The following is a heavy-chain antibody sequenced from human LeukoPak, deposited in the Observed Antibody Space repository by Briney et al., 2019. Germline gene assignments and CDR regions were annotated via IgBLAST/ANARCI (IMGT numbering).Heavy chain of an antibody. CDR2: ISTSSNTI. V-gene: IGHV3-48*01. CDR3: ARDADTSSRYSRFDY. D-gene: IGHD3-22*01. Sequence: GGSLRLSCAASGFTFSSYTMNWVRQAPGKGLEWVSYISTSSNTIYYADSVKGRFTISRDNAENSLYLQMNSLRAEDTAVYYCARDADTSSRYSRFDYWGQGTLVTVSS. CDR1: GFTFSSYT. J-gene: IGHJ4*02.